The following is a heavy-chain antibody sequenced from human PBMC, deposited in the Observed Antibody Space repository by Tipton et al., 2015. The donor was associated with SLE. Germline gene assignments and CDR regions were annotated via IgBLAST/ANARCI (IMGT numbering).Heavy chain of an antibody. CDR2: INHSGST. CDR3: ARGGLTYGYYYYMDV. CDR1: GGSFSGYY. Sequence: TLSLTCAVDGGSFSGYYWSWIRQPPGKGLEWIGKINHSGSTNYNPSLKSRVTMSVDTSKSQFSLKLSSVTAADTAVYYCARGGLTYGYYYYMDVWGKGTTVTVSS. D-gene: IGHD4-17*01. J-gene: IGHJ6*03. V-gene: IGHV4-34*01.